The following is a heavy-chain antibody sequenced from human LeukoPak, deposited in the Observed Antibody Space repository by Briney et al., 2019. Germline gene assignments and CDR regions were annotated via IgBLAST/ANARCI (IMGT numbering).Heavy chain of an antibody. D-gene: IGHD4-11*01. CDR2: IYSSGSS. V-gene: IGHV4-61*02. Sequence: SETLSLTCTVSGGSLSSGNYYWTWIRQPAGKGLEWIGRIYSSGSSDYNPSLTSRVTISVDTSKNQFSLKLSSVTAAGTAVYYCARYRRAYYYYYYMDVWGKGTTVTVSS. CDR1: GGSLSSGNYY. CDR3: ARYRRAYYYYYYMDV. J-gene: IGHJ6*03.